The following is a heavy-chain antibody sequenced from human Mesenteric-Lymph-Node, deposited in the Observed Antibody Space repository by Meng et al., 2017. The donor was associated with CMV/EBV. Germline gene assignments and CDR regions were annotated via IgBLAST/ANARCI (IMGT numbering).Heavy chain of an antibody. CDR2: MYHGGST. CDR3: ARDPLHFWSGYFDH. CDR1: GYSVSSGYY. J-gene: IGHJ4*02. Sequence: SETLSLTCTVSGYSVSSGYYWGWIRQPPGKGLEWIGSMYHGGSTHYNPSLKSRVMISADTSKNQFSLKLSSVTAADTAVYYCARDPLHFWSGYFDHWGQGTLVTVSS. V-gene: IGHV4-38-2*02. D-gene: IGHD3-3*02.